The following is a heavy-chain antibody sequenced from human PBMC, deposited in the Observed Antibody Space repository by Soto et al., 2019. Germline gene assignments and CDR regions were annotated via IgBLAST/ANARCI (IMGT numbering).Heavy chain of an antibody. D-gene: IGHD3-10*01. V-gene: IGHV4-59*01. CDR1: GGSISSYY. J-gene: IGHJ5*02. Sequence: SETLSLTCTVSGGSISSYYWSWIRQPPGKGLEWIGYIYYSGSTNYNPSLKSRVTISVDTSKNQFSLKLSSVTAADTAVYYCARDRSRQYYGSGSYYNGNWFDPWGQGTLVTVSS. CDR3: ARDRSRQYYGSGSYYNGNWFDP. CDR2: IYYSGST.